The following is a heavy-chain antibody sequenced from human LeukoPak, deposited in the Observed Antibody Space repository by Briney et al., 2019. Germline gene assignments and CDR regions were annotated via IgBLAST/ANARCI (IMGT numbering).Heavy chain of an antibody. V-gene: IGHV1-2*02. Sequence: GASAKVSCKASGYTFTCYYMHWVRQAPGQGLEWMGWINPNSGGTNYAQKFQGRVTMTRDTSISTAYMELSRLRSDDTAVYYCARDRYSSSWYLFDYWGQGTLVTVSS. CDR1: GYTFTCYY. D-gene: IGHD6-13*01. CDR3: ARDRYSSSWYLFDY. CDR2: INPNSGGT. J-gene: IGHJ4*02.